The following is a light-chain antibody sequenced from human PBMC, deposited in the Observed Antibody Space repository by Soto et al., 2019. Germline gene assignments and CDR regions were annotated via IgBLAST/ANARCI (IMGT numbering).Light chain of an antibody. CDR3: ETWDSTTQV. CDR1: SGHSYYI. CDR2: LERSGSY. V-gene: IGLV4-60*02. J-gene: IGLJ3*02. Sequence: QAVVTQSSSASASLGSSVKLTCTLSSGHSYYIIAWHQQQPGKAPRSLMKLERSGSYSKKSGVPDRFSGSSSGADRYLTISNLQFEDEAEYYCETWDSTTQVFGGGTKLTVL.